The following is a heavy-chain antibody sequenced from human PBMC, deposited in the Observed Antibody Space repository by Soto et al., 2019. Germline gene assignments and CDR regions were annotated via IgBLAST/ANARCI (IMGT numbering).Heavy chain of an antibody. D-gene: IGHD3-22*01. CDR3: ARTPPIYYYGSSGYYHGEYYFDY. J-gene: IGHJ4*02. CDR1: GFTFSSYS. V-gene: IGHV3-21*01. Sequence: GGSLRLSCAASGFTFSSYSMNWVRQAPGKGLEWVSSISSSSSYIYYADSVKGRFTISRDNAKNSLYLQMNSLRAEDTAVYYCARTPPIYYYGSSGYYHGEYYFDYWGQGTLVTVSS. CDR2: ISSSSSYI.